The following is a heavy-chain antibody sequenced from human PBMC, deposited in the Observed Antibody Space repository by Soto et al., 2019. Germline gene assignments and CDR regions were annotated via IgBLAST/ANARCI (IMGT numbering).Heavy chain of an antibody. D-gene: IGHD4-17*01. CDR3: ARSDYGDYGGLDV. CDR2: IDSSDSYT. Sequence: PGESLKISCKASGYRFTIYCITWVLQRPGKGLEWMGKIDSSDSYTNYNPSFQGHVTISTDKSISTAYLQWSSLKASDTAMYYCARSDYGDYGGLDVWGQGTTVTVSS. CDR1: GYRFTIYC. J-gene: IGHJ6*02. V-gene: IGHV5-10-1*01.